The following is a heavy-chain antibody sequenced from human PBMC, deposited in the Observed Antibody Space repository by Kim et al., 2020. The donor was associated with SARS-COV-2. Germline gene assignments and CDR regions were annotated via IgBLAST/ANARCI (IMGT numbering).Heavy chain of an antibody. CDR3: ARVYGDYGEYYFDY. D-gene: IGHD4-17*01. Sequence: DSLEGRVTISRENSKNTLYLQMNSLGAEDTAVYYCARVYGDYGEYYFDYWGQGTLVTVSS. J-gene: IGHJ4*02. V-gene: IGHV3-53*01.